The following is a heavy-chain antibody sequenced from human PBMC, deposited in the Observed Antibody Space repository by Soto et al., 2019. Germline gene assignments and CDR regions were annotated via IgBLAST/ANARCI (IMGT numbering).Heavy chain of an antibody. CDR1: GFTFSSYE. CDR2: ISSSGSTI. J-gene: IGHJ6*02. CDR3: ARDNADMVLETHYYYYGMDV. V-gene: IGHV3-48*03. D-gene: IGHD5-18*01. Sequence: GGSLRLSCAASGFTFSSYEMNWVRQAPGKGLEWVSYISSSGSTIYYADSVKGRFTISRDNAKNSLYLQMNSLRAEDTAVYYCARDNADMVLETHYYYYGMDVWGQGTTVTVYS.